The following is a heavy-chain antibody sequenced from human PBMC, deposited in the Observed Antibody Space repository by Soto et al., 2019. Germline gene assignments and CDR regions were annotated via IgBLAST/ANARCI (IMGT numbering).Heavy chain of an antibody. CDR1: GFTFSYSY. V-gene: IGHV3-11*01. J-gene: IGHJ6*02. Sequence: GGSLRLSCAASGFTFSYSYMSWIRQSPGKGLEWISYITFSGNTVYYADSLKGRFTISRDNAKNSLYLQMNRLRAEDTAVYYCARVSWREKYGMDVWGQGTTVTVLL. CDR2: ITFSGNTV. CDR3: ARVSWREKYGMDV.